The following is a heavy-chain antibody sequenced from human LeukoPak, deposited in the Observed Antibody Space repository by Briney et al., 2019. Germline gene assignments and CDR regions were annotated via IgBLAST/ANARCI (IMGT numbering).Heavy chain of an antibody. V-gene: IGHV4-34*01. CDR1: GGSFSGYY. D-gene: IGHD3-22*01. CDR2: INHSGST. J-gene: IGHJ4*02. CDR3: AIMHGYYDGSGYWVQ. Sequence: SETLSLTCAVYGGSFSGYYWSWIRQPPGKGLEWIGEINHSGSTNYNPSLKSRVTISVDTSKNQFSLKLSSVTAEDTAVYYCAIMHGYYDGSGYWVQWGQGTLVTVSS.